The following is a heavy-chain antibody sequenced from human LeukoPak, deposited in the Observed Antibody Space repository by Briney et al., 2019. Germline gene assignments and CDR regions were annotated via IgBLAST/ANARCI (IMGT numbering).Heavy chain of an antibody. CDR3: AKGAGSMSYDFFLY. CDR1: GFTFDDYA. V-gene: IGHV3-9*01. J-gene: IGHJ4*02. D-gene: IGHD3-10*01. Sequence: GRSLRLSCAASGFTFDDYAMHWVRQAPGKGLEWVSGISWNSGRIAYADSVKGRFTISRDNAKNSLYLQMNSLRAEDTALYYCAKGAGSMSYDFFLYWGQGTLVTVSS. CDR2: ISWNSGRI.